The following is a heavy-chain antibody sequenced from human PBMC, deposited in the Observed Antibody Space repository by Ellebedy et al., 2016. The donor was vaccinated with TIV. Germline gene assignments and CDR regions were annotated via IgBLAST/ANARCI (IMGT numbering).Heavy chain of an antibody. J-gene: IGHJ5*02. V-gene: IGHV4-39*01. CDR2: IFYSGTT. CDR3: ASHIRGWFDP. CDR1: GDSIRSHSYY. Sequence: SETLSLTXAVSGDSIRSHSYYWGWIRQPPGKGLEWIGSIFYSGTTFYSPSLKSRITISVDTAKNQFSLKLSSVTAADTAVYYCASHIRGWFDPWGQGTLVTVSS. D-gene: IGHD2-2*02.